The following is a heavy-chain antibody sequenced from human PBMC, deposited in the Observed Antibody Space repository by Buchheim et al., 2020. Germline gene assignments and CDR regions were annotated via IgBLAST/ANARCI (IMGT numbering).Heavy chain of an antibody. CDR3: ARFPAGYTSVWFDP. V-gene: IGHV2-5*02. J-gene: IGHJ5*02. Sequence: QITLKESGPTLVKPTQTLTLTCTFSGFSLSTSGVGVGWIRQPPGKSLEWLALIYWDDEKRYSPSLNSRLTITKDTSKNQVALTVTNIDHVDTATYYCARFPAGYTSVWFDPWGQGTL. CDR2: IYWDDEK. CDR1: GFSLSTSGVG. D-gene: IGHD6-25*01.